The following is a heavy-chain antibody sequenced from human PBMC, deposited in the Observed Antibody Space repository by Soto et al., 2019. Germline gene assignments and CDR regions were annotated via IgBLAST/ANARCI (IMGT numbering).Heavy chain of an antibody. CDR3: ATRPLLPGAP. CDR1: GFTFSSND. D-gene: IGHD3-22*01. Sequence: EVQLVESGGGLIQPGGSLRLSCAASGFTFSSNDMNWVRQAPGKGLEWVSLIYSGGSTYYADSVKGRFTISRDNSKNTLYLQMGSLGAEDTVVSYCATRPLLPGAPWGQGTMVTVSS. V-gene: IGHV3-53*01. CDR2: IYSGGST. J-gene: IGHJ3*01.